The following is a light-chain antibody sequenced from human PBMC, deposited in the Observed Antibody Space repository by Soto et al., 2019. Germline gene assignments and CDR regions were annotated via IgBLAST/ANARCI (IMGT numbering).Light chain of an antibody. Sequence: QSVLTQPPSVSGAPGQRVTISCTGSSSNIGAGYDVHWYQQLPGTPPKLLIYGNSNRPSGVPDRFSGSKSGTSASLAITGLQAEDEADYSCQSYDSSLSGWVFGGGTKLTVL. CDR3: QSYDSSLSGWV. V-gene: IGLV1-40*01. J-gene: IGLJ3*02. CDR1: SSNIGAGYD. CDR2: GNS.